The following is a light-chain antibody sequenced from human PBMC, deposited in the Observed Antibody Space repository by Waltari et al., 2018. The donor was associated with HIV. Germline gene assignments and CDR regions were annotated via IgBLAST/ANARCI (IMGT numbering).Light chain of an antibody. CDR2: SNN. CDR3: ATWDDSLNGVF. Sequence: QSVLTQPPSASGTPGQRVTIPCSGSSSNIGNNNVNWYQQFPGAAPKLLIYSNNQRPSGVPDRFSGSKSGTSASLAISGLQSEDEANYYCATWDDSLNGVFFGGGTKLTVL. CDR1: SSNIGNNN. V-gene: IGLV1-44*01. J-gene: IGLJ2*01.